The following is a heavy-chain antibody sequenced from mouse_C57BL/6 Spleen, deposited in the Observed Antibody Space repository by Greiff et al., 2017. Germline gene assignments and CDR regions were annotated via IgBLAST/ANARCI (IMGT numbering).Heavy chain of an antibody. CDR3: ARYDDYDGEFDY. CDR2: IYPGSGST. J-gene: IGHJ2*01. D-gene: IGHD2-4*01. CDR1: GYTFTSYW. V-gene: IGHV1-55*01. Sequence: QVQLQQSGAELVKPGASVKMSCKASGYTFTSYWITWVKQRPGQGLEWIGDIYPGSGSTNYNEKFKSKATLTVDTSSSTAYMQLSSLTSEDSAVYYCARYDDYDGEFDYWGQGTTLTVSS.